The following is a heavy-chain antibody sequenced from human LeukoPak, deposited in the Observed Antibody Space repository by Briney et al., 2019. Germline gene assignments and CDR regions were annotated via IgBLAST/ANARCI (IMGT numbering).Heavy chain of an antibody. D-gene: IGHD1-26*01. CDR1: GFTFSSYG. CDR2: ISYDGSNK. CDR3: AKEGATTFFMYYYYYMDV. V-gene: IGHV3-30*18. Sequence: GGSLRLSCAASGFTFSSYGMHWVRQAPGKGLEWVAVISYDGSNKYYADSVKGRFTISRDNSKNTLYLQMNSLRAEDTAVYYCAKEGATTFFMYYYYYMDVWGKGTTVTVSS. J-gene: IGHJ6*03.